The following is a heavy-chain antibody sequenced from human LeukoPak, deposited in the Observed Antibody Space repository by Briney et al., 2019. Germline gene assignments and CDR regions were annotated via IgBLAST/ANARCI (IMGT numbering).Heavy chain of an antibody. J-gene: IGHJ4*02. CDR3: ARGILTGYSDY. CDR2: INPNSGGT. V-gene: IGHV1/OR15-1*01. D-gene: IGHD3-9*01. CDR1: GYIFTDYY. Sequence: GASVKVSCKASGYIFTDYYMHWVRQAPGQELGWMGRINPNSGGTNYAQKFQGRVTMTRDTSISTAYTELSSLRSEDTATYYCARGILTGYSDYWGQGTLVTVSS.